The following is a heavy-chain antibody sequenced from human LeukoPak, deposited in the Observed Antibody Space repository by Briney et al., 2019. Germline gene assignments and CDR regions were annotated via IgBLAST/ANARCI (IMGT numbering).Heavy chain of an antibody. CDR2: ISYDGSNK. V-gene: IGHV3-30*18. Sequence: GGSLRLSCAASGFTFSSYGMHWVRQAPGKGLEWVAVISYDGSNKYYADSVKGRFTISRDNSKNTLYVQMNSLRAEDTAVYYCAKDPSPREYYFDYWGQGTLVTVSS. D-gene: IGHD3-10*01. J-gene: IGHJ4*02. CDR3: AKDPSPREYYFDY. CDR1: GFTFSSYG.